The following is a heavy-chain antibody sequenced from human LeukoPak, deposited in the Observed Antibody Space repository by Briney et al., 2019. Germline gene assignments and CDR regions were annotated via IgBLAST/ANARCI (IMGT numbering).Heavy chain of an antibody. D-gene: IGHD3-10*01. J-gene: IGHJ5*02. Sequence: SGPTLVKPTQTLTLTCTFSGLSLSTSGVGVGWIRQPPGKALEWLALIYWDDDKRYSPSLKSRLTITKDTSKNQVVLTMTNMDPVDTATYYCAHGSLWFRDNWFDPWGQGTLVTVSS. CDR2: IYWDDDK. CDR1: GLSLSTSGVG. V-gene: IGHV2-5*02. CDR3: AHGSLWFRDNWFDP.